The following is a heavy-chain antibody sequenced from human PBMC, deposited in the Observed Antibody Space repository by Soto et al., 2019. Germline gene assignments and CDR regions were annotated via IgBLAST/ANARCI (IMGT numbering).Heavy chain of an antibody. D-gene: IGHD1-26*01. CDR3: AMGATRGYYYGLDV. CDR1: GYTFTSYA. J-gene: IGHJ6*02. Sequence: ASVKVSCKASGYTFTSYAMHWVRQAPGQRLEWMGWINAGNGNTKYSQKFQGRVTITRDTSASTAYMELSGLRSEDTAVYYCAMGATRGYYYGLDVWGQGTTVTVS. CDR2: INAGNGNT. V-gene: IGHV1-3*01.